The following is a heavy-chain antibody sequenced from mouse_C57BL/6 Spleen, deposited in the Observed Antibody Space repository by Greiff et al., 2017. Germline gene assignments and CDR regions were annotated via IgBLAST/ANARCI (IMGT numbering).Heavy chain of an antibody. CDR3: ARRDTTVVLYY. J-gene: IGHJ2*01. Sequence: VQLQQSGPELVKPGASVKLSCKASGYTFTSYDINWVKQRPGQGLAWIGWIFPSDGSTKYNGKFKGKATVTVDTSSSTAYMELHSLTSEDSAVYFLARRDTTVVLYYWGQGTTLTVSS. CDR2: IFPSDGST. D-gene: IGHD1-1*01. V-gene: IGHV1-85*01. CDR1: GYTFTSYD.